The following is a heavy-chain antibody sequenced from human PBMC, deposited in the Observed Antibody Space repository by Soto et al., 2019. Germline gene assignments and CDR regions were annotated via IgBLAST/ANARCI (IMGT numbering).Heavy chain of an antibody. V-gene: IGHV3-30-3*01. J-gene: IGHJ4*02. Sequence: GGSLRLSCAASGFTFSSYAMHWVRQAPGKGLEWVAVISYDGSNKYYADSVKGRFTISRDNSKNTLYLQMNSLRAGDTAVYYCARAPVGGYYFDYWGQGTLVTVSS. CDR3: ARAPVGGYYFDY. CDR2: ISYDGSNK. CDR1: GFTFSSYA. D-gene: IGHD2-15*01.